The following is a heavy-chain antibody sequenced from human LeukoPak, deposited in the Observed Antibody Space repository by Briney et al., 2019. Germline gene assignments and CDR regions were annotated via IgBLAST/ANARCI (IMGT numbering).Heavy chain of an antibody. CDR1: GFTFDDYA. V-gene: IGHV3-9*01. CDR2: ISWNSGST. Sequence: GGSLRLSCAASGFTFDDYAMHWVRQAPGKGLEWVSGISWNSGSTGYADSVKGRFTISRDNAKNSQYLQMNSLRAEDTALYYCAKGDNYYDALDYWGQGTLVTVSS. J-gene: IGHJ4*02. CDR3: AKGDNYYDALDY. D-gene: IGHD3-22*01.